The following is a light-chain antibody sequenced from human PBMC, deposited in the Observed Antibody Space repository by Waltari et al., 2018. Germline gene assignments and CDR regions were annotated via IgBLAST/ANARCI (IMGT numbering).Light chain of an antibody. CDR3: MQGTHWPYT. Sequence: VVMTKPQVSPTAPLGHLASISCRPSQSLVYSDGNTYLNWFQQRPGQSPRRLIYKVSNRDSGVPDRFSGSGSGTDFTLKISRVEPEDVGIYYCMQGTHWPYTFGQGTTLEI. CDR2: KVS. V-gene: IGKV2-30*01. J-gene: IGKJ2*01. CDR1: QSLVYSDGNTY.